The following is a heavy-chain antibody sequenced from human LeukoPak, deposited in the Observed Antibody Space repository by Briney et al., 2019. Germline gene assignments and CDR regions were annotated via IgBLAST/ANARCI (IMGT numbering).Heavy chain of an antibody. V-gene: IGHV1-69*04. D-gene: IGHD2-2*01. J-gene: IGHJ4*02. CDR3: ARDLGIVVVPAVHFDY. CDR2: IPILVIA. Sequence: IPILVIANYAQKFQGRVTITADKSTSTAYMELSSLRSEDTAVYYCARDLGIVVVPAVHFDYWGQGTLVTVSS.